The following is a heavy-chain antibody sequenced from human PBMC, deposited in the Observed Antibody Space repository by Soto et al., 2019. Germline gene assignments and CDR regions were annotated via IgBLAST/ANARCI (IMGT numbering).Heavy chain of an antibody. D-gene: IGHD4-17*01. CDR1: GGTFSSYT. CDR2: IIPILGIA. CDR3: ARDPDGDYEVDY. Sequence: QVQLVQSGAEVKKPGSSVKVSCKASGGTFSSYTISWVRQAPGQGLEWMGRIIPILGIANYAQKFQGRVTITADKSTSTAYMELSSVRSEDTAVYYCARDPDGDYEVDYWGQGTLVTVSS. V-gene: IGHV1-69*08. J-gene: IGHJ4*02.